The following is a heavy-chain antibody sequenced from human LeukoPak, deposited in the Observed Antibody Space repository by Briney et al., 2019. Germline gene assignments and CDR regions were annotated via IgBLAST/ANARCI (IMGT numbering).Heavy chain of an antibody. V-gene: IGHV3-30*03. CDR1: GFTFSRHG. D-gene: IGHD3-16*01. Sequence: GRSPRLSCAASGFTFSRHGMHWVRQAPGKGLEWVAVIGDTGRARYYADSVKGRFTTSRDNSQNTLYLEMNSLRYDDTALYYCAREAAWGNWYFDLWGRGTLVTVSS. CDR3: AREAAWGNWYFDL. CDR2: IGDTGRAR. J-gene: IGHJ2*01.